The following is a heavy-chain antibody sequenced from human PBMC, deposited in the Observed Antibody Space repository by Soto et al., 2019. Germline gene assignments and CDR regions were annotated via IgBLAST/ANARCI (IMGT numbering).Heavy chain of an antibody. D-gene: IGHD3-16*01. CDR1: GYSFTNYN. J-gene: IGHJ4*02. Sequence: QVQLVQSGAEVKEPGASVTISCKASGYSFTNYNMHWVRQAPGQGLEWMGIINPSGVSRNYAQKFQGRVTMTRDTSTSTVYMELSSLRSEDTAVYYCARDGGITYWGQGTLVTVSS. CDR2: INPSGVSR. V-gene: IGHV1-46*01. CDR3: ARDGGITY.